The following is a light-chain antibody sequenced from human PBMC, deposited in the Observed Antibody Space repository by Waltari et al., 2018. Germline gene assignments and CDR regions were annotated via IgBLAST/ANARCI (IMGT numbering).Light chain of an antibody. CDR1: QNIGRY. J-gene: IGKJ1*01. Sequence: EIVLTQSPGTLPLSPGERATLSCRAIQNIGRYLVWYQQKPGQAPRRLIYEASRRATGIPDRFSGSGSGTDFSLTISRLEPEDFAVYYCQNHERLPATFGQGTKVEIK. V-gene: IGKV3-20*01. CDR2: EAS. CDR3: QNHERLPAT.